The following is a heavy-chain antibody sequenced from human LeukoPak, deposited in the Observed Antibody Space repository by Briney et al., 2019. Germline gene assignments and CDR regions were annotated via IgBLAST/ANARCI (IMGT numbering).Heavy chain of an antibody. CDR2: ISAYNGNT. D-gene: IGHD4-17*01. J-gene: IGHJ6*02. V-gene: IGHV1-18*01. CDR3: ARYYGDYRYYYYYGMDV. CDR1: GYTFTSYG. Sequence: ASVKVSCKASGYTFTSYGISWVRQAPGQGLEWMGWISAYNGNTNYAQKLQGRVTMITDTSTSTAYMELRSLRSDDTAVYYCARYYGDYRYYYYYGMDVWGQGTTVTVSS.